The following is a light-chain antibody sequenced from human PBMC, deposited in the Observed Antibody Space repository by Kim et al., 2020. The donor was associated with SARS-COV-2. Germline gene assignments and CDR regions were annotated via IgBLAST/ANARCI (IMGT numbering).Light chain of an antibody. CDR1: QSVSSY. CDR2: DAS. Sequence: EIVLTPSPATLSLSPGERATLSCRASQSVSSYLAWYQQKPGQAPRLLIYDASNRATGIPARFSGSGSGTDFTLTISSLEPEDFAVYYCQQRSTFTFGGGTKVDIK. J-gene: IGKJ4*01. V-gene: IGKV3-11*01. CDR3: QQRSTFT.